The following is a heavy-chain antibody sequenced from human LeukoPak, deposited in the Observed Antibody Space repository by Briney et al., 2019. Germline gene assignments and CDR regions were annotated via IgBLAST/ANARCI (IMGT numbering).Heavy chain of an antibody. CDR3: ARSPDYGNDGYFDY. J-gene: IGHJ4*02. Sequence: SVKVSCKASGGTFSRYDISWVRQAPGQGLEWMGGIIPIFGTANYAQKFQGRVTITTDDSTNTAYMELSSLRSEDAAVYYCARSPDYGNDGYFDYWGQGTLVTVSS. V-gene: IGHV1-69*05. CDR2: IIPIFGTA. CDR1: GGTFSRYD. D-gene: IGHD4-11*01.